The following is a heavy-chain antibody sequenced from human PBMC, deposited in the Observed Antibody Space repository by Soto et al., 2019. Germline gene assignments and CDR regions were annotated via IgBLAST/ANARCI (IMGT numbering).Heavy chain of an antibody. J-gene: IGHJ6*02. CDR2: IYYSGST. V-gene: IGHV4-31*03. D-gene: IGHD3-16*01. CDR1: GGSISSGGYY. Sequence: SESLSLTCTVSGGSISSGGYYWSWIRQHPGKGLEWIGYIYYSGSTYYNPSLKSRVTISVDTSKNQFSLKLSSVTAADTAVYYCAKSPDHWGCYGMDVWGQGTTVTVSS. CDR3: AKSPDHWGCYGMDV.